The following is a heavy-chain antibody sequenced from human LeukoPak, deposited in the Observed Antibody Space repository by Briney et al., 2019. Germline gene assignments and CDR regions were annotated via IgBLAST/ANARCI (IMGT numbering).Heavy chain of an antibody. CDR3: ARGFQQLAPYFDY. J-gene: IGHJ4*02. Sequence: MTGGSLRLSCAASGFTFSRHGMHWIRQPPGKGLEWIGEINHSGSTNYNPSLKSRVTISVDTSKNQFSLKLSSVTAADTAVYYCARGFQQLAPYFDYWGQGTLVTVSS. CDR2: INHSGST. CDR1: GFTFSRHG. D-gene: IGHD6-13*01. V-gene: IGHV4-34*01.